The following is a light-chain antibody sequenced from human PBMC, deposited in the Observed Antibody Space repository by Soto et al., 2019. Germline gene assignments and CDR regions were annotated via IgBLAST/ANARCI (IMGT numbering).Light chain of an antibody. CDR1: QNVSSN. CDR3: QHYDHWPPRT. Sequence: EIVMTQSPATLSLSPGERATLSCRASQNVSSNLAWYQQKPGQAPRLLIYGASTRATGTPARFSGRGSGTEFTLTISSLQSEDFAVYYCQHYDHWPPRTFRQGTKVDI. J-gene: IGKJ1*01. CDR2: GAS. V-gene: IGKV3-15*01.